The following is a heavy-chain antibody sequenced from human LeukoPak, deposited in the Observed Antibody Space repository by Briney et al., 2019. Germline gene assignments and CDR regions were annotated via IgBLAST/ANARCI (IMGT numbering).Heavy chain of an antibody. D-gene: IGHD4-11*01. Sequence: SETLSLTCAVYGGSFSGYYWSWLRQPPGKGLEWIGEINHRGSTNYNPSLKSRVIISVDTSKNQFSLKLSSVTAADTAVYYCARGWGGVRYSVQAVFSYGMDVWGQGTTVTVSS. CDR2: INHRGST. V-gene: IGHV4-34*01. CDR3: ARGWGGVRYSVQAVFSYGMDV. CDR1: GGSFSGYY. J-gene: IGHJ6*02.